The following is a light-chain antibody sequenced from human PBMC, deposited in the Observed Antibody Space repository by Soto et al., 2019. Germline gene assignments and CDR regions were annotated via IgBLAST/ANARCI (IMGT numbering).Light chain of an antibody. CDR1: SSDIGGYKY. V-gene: IGLV2-14*01. Sequence: QSALTQPASVSESPGQSITISCAGTSSDIGGYKYVSWYQQHPDKAPKLMIYEVSNRPSGVSNRFSGSKSGNTASLTISGLQAEDEADYYCISYTGSSTSYVFGSGTKVTVL. CDR3: ISYTGSSTSYV. CDR2: EVS. J-gene: IGLJ1*01.